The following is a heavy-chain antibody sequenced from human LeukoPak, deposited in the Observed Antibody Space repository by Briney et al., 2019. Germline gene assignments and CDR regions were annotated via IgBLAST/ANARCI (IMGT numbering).Heavy chain of an antibody. D-gene: IGHD6-13*01. CDR2: IIPIFGTA. J-gene: IGHJ3*02. CDR3: ARCSGSSSWYGAFDI. CDR1: GGTFSSYA. V-gene: IGHV1-69*13. Sequence: ASVKVSCKASGGTFSSYAISWVRQAPGQGLEWMGGIIPIFGTANYAQKFQGRVTITADESTSTAYMELSSLRSEDTAMYYCARCSGSSSWYGAFDIWGQGTMVTVSS.